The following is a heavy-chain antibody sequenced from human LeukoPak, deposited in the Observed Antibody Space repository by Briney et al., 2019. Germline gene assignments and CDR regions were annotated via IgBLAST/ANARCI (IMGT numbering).Heavy chain of an antibody. V-gene: IGHV1-18*04. CDR1: GYTFTNYD. J-gene: IGHJ4*02. D-gene: IGHD6-19*01. CDR2: ISTYNGNT. Sequence: VASVKVSCMASGYTFTNYDISWVRQAPGQGLEWMGWISTYNGNTNYAQKLQGRVTTTTDTSTSTAFMELRSLRSDDTAVYYCARRSSGGGFDYWGQGTLVTVSS. CDR3: ARRSSGGGFDY.